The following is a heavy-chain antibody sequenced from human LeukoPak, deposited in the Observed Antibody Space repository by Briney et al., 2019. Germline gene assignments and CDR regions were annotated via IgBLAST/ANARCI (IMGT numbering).Heavy chain of an antibody. V-gene: IGHV3-53*01. D-gene: IGHD3-3*01. CDR2: IYSGGNT. Sequence: GGSLRLSCAASGFIVSTNYMTWVRQAPGKGLEWVSVIYSGGNTYNADSVKGRFTISRDSSKNTLYLQMNSLRAEDTAVYYCASLMTIFGGGSFDYWGQGTLVTVSS. CDR1: GFIVSTNY. J-gene: IGHJ4*02. CDR3: ASLMTIFGGGSFDY.